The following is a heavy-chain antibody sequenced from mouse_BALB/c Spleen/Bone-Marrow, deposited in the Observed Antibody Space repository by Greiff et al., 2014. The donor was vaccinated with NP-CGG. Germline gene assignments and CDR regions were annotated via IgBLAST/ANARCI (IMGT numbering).Heavy chain of an antibody. CDR3: ARGARSAMDY. Sequence: QVQLKESGAELVRPESSVKISCKASGYAFSTYWMIWVKQRPGQGLEWIGQIYPGDGDTNYNGKFKGKATLTADKYSSTAYMQLSSLTSEDSAVYFCARGARSAMDYWGQGTSVTVSS. CDR2: IYPGDGDT. CDR1: GYAFSTYW. J-gene: IGHJ4*01. V-gene: IGHV1-80*01.